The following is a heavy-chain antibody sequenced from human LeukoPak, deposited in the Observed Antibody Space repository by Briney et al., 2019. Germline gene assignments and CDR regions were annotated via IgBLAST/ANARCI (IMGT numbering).Heavy chain of an antibody. J-gene: IGHJ4*02. CDR1: GFTFSSYA. V-gene: IGHV3-30*04. CDR3: ARDFSSGWYILTE. Sequence: PGGSLRLSCAASGFTFSSYAMSWVRQAPGKGLEWVAVISYDGSNKYYADSVKGRFTISRDNSKNTLYLQMNSLRVEDTAVYYCARDFSSGWYILTEWGQGTLVTVSS. D-gene: IGHD6-19*01. CDR2: ISYDGSNK.